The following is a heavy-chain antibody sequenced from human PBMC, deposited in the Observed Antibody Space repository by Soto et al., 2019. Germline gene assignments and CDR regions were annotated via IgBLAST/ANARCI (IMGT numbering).Heavy chain of an antibody. V-gene: IGHV4-34*01. CDR1: GGSFSGYY. CDR3: ARGRYRYSSGWSPGPFYYYYGMDV. Sequence: SETLSLTCAVYGGSFSGYYWSWIRQPPGKGLEWIGEINHSGSTNYNPSLKSRVTISVDTSKNQFSLKLSSVTAADTAVYYCARGRYRYSSGWSPGPFYYYYGMDVWGQGTTVTVSS. D-gene: IGHD6-19*01. CDR2: INHSGST. J-gene: IGHJ6*02.